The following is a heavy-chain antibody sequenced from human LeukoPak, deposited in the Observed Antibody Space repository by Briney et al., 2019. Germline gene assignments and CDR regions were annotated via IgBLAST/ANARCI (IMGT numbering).Heavy chain of an antibody. CDR2: IYHSGST. J-gene: IGHJ5*02. V-gene: IGHV4-30-2*01. Sequence: SETLSLTCAVSGGSISSGGYSWSWIRQPPGKGLEWIGYIYHSGSTYYNPSLKSRVTISVDTSKNQFSLKLSSVTAADTAVYYCASSPGGPYYDIWGGRSGFDPWGQGTLVTVSS. CDR1: GGSISSGGYS. D-gene: IGHD3-9*01. CDR3: ASSPGGPYYDIWGGRSGFDP.